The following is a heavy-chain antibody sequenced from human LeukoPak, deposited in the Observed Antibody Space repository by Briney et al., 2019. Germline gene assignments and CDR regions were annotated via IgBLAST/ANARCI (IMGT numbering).Heavy chain of an antibody. V-gene: IGHV1-2*06. Sequence: ASVTVSCKASGYTFTDYYMHWVLPAPGQGLQWMGRLNPSNGGTNYEQEFQGRVTMTRDTSISTAYMELRSRRSDDTAVYYCARGTHTHQLVHPFDYWGQGTLVTVSS. CDR2: LNPSNGGT. J-gene: IGHJ4*02. CDR1: GYTFTDYY. D-gene: IGHD6-13*01. CDR3: ARGTHTHQLVHPFDY.